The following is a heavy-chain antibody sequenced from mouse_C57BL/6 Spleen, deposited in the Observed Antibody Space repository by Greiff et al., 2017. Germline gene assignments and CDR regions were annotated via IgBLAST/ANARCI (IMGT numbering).Heavy chain of an antibody. D-gene: IGHD1-1*01. CDR1: GYTFTSYW. CDR2: IDPSDSET. Sequence: QVQLKQPGAELVRPGSSVKLSCKASGYTFTSYWLHWVKQRPIQGLEWIGNIDPSDSETHYNQKFKDKATLTVDKSSSTAYMQLSSLTSEDSAVYYCARITTEVEGDYAMDYWGQGTSVTVSS. J-gene: IGHJ4*01. CDR3: ARITTEVEGDYAMDY. V-gene: IGHV1-52*01.